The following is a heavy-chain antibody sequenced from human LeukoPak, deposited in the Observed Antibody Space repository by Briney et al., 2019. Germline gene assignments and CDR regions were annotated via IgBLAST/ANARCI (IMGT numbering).Heavy chain of an antibody. V-gene: IGHV3-9*01. J-gene: IGHJ4*02. CDR3: ARDGNFWSGYFVY. Sequence: PGGSLRLSCAASGFTFDDYAMHWVRQAPGKGLEWVSGISWNSGSIGYADSVKGRFTISRDNAKNSLYLQMNSLRAEDTAVYYCARDGNFWSGYFVYWGQGTLVTVSS. CDR1: GFTFDDYA. D-gene: IGHD3-3*01. CDR2: ISWNSGSI.